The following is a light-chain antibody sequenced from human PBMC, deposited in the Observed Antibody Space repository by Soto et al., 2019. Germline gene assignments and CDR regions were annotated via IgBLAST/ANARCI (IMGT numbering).Light chain of an antibody. Sequence: EIVLTQTPATLSLSPGERATLSCRASQSVSSSLAWYQQKPGQAPRLLIYDASNRATGIPARFSGSGSGTDVTLTISRLEPEDFAVYFCQQRFNWLTFGGGTKVEIK. J-gene: IGKJ4*01. CDR3: QQRFNWLT. V-gene: IGKV3-11*01. CDR1: QSVSSS. CDR2: DAS.